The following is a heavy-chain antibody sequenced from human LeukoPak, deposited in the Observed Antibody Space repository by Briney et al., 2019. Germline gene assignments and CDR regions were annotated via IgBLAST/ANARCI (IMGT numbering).Heavy chain of an antibody. CDR1: GYTFTGYY. CDR3: ARDRITMVRGVIRINWFDP. V-gene: IGHV1-2*02. Sequence: ASVKVSCKASGYTFTGYYMHWVRQAPGQGLEWMGWINPNSGGTNYAQKFQGRVTMTRDTSISTAYMELNRLRSDDTAVYYCARDRITMVRGVIRINWFDPWGQGTLVTVSP. D-gene: IGHD3-10*01. J-gene: IGHJ5*02. CDR2: INPNSGGT.